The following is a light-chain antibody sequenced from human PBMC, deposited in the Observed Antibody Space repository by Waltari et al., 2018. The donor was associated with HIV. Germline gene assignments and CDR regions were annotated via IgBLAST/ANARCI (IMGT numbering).Light chain of an antibody. CDR2: GRN. J-gene: IGLJ2*01. CDR1: SLRAFF. CDR3: HSRDSRGNVV. V-gene: IGLV3-19*01. Sequence: SSELTQDPAVSVALGQTVTITCHGYSLRAFFASWVQQKPGQAPMLVVYGRNSRPSGIPARFSGSSSGNTASLTITGAQAEDEADYYCHSRDSRGNVVFGGGTKLTVL.